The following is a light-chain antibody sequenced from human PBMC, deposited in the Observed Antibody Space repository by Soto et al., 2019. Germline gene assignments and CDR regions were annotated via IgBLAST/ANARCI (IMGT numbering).Light chain of an antibody. CDR1: QSVSID. V-gene: IGKV3-11*01. CDR2: DAS. Sequence: IVLTQSPATLSLSPGDRATLSCRASQSVSIDLAWYQQKPGQAPRLLIYDASTRATGIPARFSGSGSRTDFTVTISSLEPEDFAVYYCQQRSNWRRLTFGGGTKVEIK. J-gene: IGKJ4*01. CDR3: QQRSNWRRLT.